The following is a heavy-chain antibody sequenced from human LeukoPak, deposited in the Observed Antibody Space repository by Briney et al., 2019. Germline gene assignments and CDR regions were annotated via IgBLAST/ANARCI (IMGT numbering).Heavy chain of an antibody. D-gene: IGHD3-22*01. CDR3: ARGPYDSSGYYPGLGY. Sequence: PGGSLRLSCAASGFTFSDYYMSWIRQAPGKGLEGVSYISSSGSTIYYADSVKGRFTISRDNAKNSLYLQMNSLRAEDTAVYYCARGPYDSSGYYPGLGYWGQGTLVTVSS. CDR2: ISSSGSTI. J-gene: IGHJ4*02. CDR1: GFTFSDYY. V-gene: IGHV3-11*01.